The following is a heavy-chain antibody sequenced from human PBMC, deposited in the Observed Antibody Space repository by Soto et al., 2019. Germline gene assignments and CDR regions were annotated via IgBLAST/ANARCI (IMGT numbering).Heavy chain of an antibody. CDR2: IYHSGST. D-gene: IGHD2-2*02. V-gene: IGHV4-30-2*01. J-gene: IGHJ4*02. Sequence: SETLSLTCAVSGGSISSGGYSWSWIRQPPGKGLEWIGYIYHSGSTYYNPSLKSRVTISVDRSKNQFSLKLSSVTAADTAVYYCARSLPGLIPSSDGVFDYWGQGTLVTVSS. CDR1: GGSISSGGYS. CDR3: ARSLPGLIPSSDGVFDY.